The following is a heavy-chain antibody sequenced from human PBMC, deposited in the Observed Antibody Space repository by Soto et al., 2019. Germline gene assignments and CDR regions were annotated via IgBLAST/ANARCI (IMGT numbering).Heavy chain of an antibody. CDR1: GVPLRCTEYY. V-gene: IGHV4-31*03. Sequence: SETLSLTCTVSGVPLRCTEYYWSWIRQHPTMGLEWIGYIYYRGNTYYNPSLRGRVSMSVDTSQNQFSLRVNSVTAADTAVYYCAATDTSGRLIKSWGQGTLVTVSS. CDR3: AATDTSGRLIKS. CDR2: IYYRGNT. D-gene: IGHD1-26*01. J-gene: IGHJ5*02.